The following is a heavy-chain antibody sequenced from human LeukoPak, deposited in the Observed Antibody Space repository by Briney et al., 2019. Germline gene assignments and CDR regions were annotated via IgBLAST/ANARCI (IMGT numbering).Heavy chain of an antibody. CDR1: GVSMNGFY. J-gene: IGHJ4*02. Sequence: SETLSLTCTVSGVSMNGFYWSWIRQPPGKGLEWMGYNYYSGTTNYNPSLRSRVTISVDTSKNQFSLKLSSVTAADTAVYYCAREVLDYSGSGTYYRHFDFWGQGTLVTVSS. CDR3: AREVLDYSGSGTYYRHFDF. D-gene: IGHD3-10*01. CDR2: NYYSGTT. V-gene: IGHV4-59*01.